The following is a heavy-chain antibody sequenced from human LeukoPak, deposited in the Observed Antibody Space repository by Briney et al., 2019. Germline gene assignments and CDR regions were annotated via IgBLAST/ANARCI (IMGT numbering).Heavy chain of an antibody. D-gene: IGHD2-2*01. Sequence: PGGSLRLACAAAGFTFSSYSMNWVRQAPGKGLEWVSGTGSTVVSTFYADSVKSRFTVSRDNSKNTLSLQMNSLRAEDTAVYYCAKDPGVVPAHYFDYWGQGTLVTVSS. V-gene: IGHV3-23*01. CDR3: AKDPGVVPAHYFDY. CDR2: TGSTVVST. CDR1: GFTFSSYS. J-gene: IGHJ4*02.